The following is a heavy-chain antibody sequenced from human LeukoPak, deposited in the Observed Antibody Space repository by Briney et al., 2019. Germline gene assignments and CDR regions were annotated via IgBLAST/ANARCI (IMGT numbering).Heavy chain of an antibody. CDR1: GGSISSGGYY. CDR3: ANGYGSGKGARGDI. V-gene: IGHV4-31*03. CDR2: IYYSGST. D-gene: IGHD3-10*01. Sequence: SETLSLTCTVSGGSISSGGYYWSWIRQHPGKGLEWIGYIYYSGSTYYNPSLKGRVTISVDTPKNQFSLKLSSVTAADTAVYYCANGYGSGKGARGDIWGQGTMVTVSS. J-gene: IGHJ3*02.